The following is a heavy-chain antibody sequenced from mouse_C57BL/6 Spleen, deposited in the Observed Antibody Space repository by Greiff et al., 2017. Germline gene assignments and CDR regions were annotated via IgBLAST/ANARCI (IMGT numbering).Heavy chain of an antibody. CDR1: GFNIKDYY. Sequence: EVQLQQSGAELVRPGASVKLSCTASGFNIKDYYMHWVKPRPEQGLEWIGRIDPEDGDTEYAPKFPGKATMTADTSSNTAYLQLSSLTAEDTAVYYCATGGVYYDYDEGAWFAYWGQGTLVTVSA. CDR3: ATGGVYYDYDEGAWFAY. J-gene: IGHJ3*01. V-gene: IGHV14-1*01. D-gene: IGHD2-4*01. CDR2: IDPEDGDT.